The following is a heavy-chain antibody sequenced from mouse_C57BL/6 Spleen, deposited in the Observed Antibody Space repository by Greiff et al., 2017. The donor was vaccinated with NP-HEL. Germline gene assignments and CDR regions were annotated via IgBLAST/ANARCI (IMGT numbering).Heavy chain of an antibody. J-gene: IGHJ4*01. CDR1: GYTFTSYW. V-gene: IGHV1-59*01. CDR2: IDPSDSYT. CDR3: ARRRGAMDY. Sequence: QVQLQQPGAELVRPGTSVKLSCKASGYTFTSYWMHWVKQRPGHGLEWIGVIDPSDSYTTYNQKFTGKATLTVHTSASTAYTQLSSLTSEDSAVYYCARRRGAMDYGGQGTSVTVSS.